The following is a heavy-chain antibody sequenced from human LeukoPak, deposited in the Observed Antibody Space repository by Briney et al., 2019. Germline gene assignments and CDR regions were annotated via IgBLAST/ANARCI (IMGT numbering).Heavy chain of an antibody. V-gene: IGHV1-69*06. CDR3: ARVVGARHNWFDP. CDR2: IIPIFGTA. CDR1: GGTFSSYA. J-gene: IGHJ5*02. D-gene: IGHD1-26*01. Sequence: SVKVSCKASGGTFSSYAISWVRQAPGQGLEWMGGIIPIFGTANYAQKFQGRVTITADKSTSTAYMELSSLRPEDTAVYYCARVVGARHNWFDPWGQGTLVTVSS.